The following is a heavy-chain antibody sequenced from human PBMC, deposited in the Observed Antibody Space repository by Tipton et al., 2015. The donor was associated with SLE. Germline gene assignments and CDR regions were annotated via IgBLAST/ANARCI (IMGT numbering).Heavy chain of an antibody. CDR3: AYGNGDSFQI. CDR1: GDSFSTTNYY. Sequence: LRLSCTVSGDSFSTTNYYWGWIRQPPGKGLEWIGWIYYSGTTNYNPSLKSRVTISVDTSKNQFSLKLSSVTAADTAVYYCAYGNGDSFQIWGQGTTLTVSS. J-gene: IGHJ3*02. D-gene: IGHD4-11*01. CDR2: IYYSGTT. V-gene: IGHV4-61*05.